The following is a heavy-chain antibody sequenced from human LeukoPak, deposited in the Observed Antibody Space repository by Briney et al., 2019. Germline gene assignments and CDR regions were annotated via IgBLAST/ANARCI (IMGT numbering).Heavy chain of an antibody. Sequence: SETLSLTCTVSGGSISSYYWSWIRQPAGKGLGWIGRIYTSGSTNYNPSLKSRVTMSVDTSKNQFSLKLNSVTAADTAVYYCARAYGDHADYWGQGILVTVPS. CDR2: IYTSGST. CDR3: ARAYGDHADY. D-gene: IGHD4-17*01. J-gene: IGHJ4*02. V-gene: IGHV4-4*07. CDR1: GGSISSYY.